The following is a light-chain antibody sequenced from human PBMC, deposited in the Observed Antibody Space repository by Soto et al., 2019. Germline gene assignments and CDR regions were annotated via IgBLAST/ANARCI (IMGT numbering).Light chain of an antibody. CDR3: QKYSSVIT. V-gene: IGKV1-27*01. Sequence: DIQMTQSPSSLSASVGDRVTITCRASQGISNFLAWYQQKPGKVPKLLISAAFTLQSGVPSRFSGSGSGTDFTLTITSLQTEDVATYYCQKYSSVITFGQGTRLEI. CDR1: QGISNF. J-gene: IGKJ5*01. CDR2: AAF.